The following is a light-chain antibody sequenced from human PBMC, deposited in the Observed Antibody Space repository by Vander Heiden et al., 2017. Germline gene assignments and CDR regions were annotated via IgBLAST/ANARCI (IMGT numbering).Light chain of an antibody. Sequence: QSVLPQPPPVSGAPGPRVTISCTGSSSNIGAGYDVHWYQQLPGTAPKLLIYGNSNRPSGVPDRFSGSKSGTSASLAITGLQAEDEADYYCQSYDSSLSGVVFGGGTKLSVL. CDR1: SSNIGAGYD. CDR2: GNS. V-gene: IGLV1-40*01. CDR3: QSYDSSLSGVV. J-gene: IGLJ2*01.